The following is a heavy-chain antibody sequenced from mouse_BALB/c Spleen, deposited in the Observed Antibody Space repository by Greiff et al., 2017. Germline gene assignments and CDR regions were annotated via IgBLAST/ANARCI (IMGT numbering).Heavy chain of an antibody. J-gene: IGHJ2*01. Sequence: DVHLVESGGGLVQPGGSRTLSCAASGFTFSSFGMHWVRQAPEKGLEWVAYISSGSSTIYYADTVKGRFTISRDNPKNTLFLQMTSLRSEDTAMYYCARSRDYFDYWGQGTTLTVSS. CDR1: GFTFSSFG. CDR2: ISSGSSTI. V-gene: IGHV5-17*02. CDR3: ARSRDYFDY.